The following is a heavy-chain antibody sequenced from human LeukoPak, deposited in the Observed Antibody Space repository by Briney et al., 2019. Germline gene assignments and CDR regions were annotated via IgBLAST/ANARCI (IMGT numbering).Heavy chain of an antibody. J-gene: IGHJ4*02. CDR3: ARVLGSYAFDY. CDR1: GFXFSDYY. Sequence: PGGSLRLSCAASGFXFSDYYISWIRQAPGKGLEWVSYISSGGSDTNYADSVKGRFTISRDNTKNSLYLQVNSLRAEDTAVYYCARVLGSYAFDYWGQGILVTVSS. D-gene: IGHD1-26*01. CDR2: ISSGGSDT. V-gene: IGHV3-11*06.